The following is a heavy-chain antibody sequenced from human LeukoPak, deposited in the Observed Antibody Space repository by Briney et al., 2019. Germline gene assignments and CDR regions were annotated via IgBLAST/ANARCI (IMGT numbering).Heavy chain of an antibody. CDR3: AKGGIYDSSGDFDY. CDR1: GFTFSSYA. CDR2: ISGSGGSK. V-gene: IGHV3-23*01. Sequence: GGALRLSCAAPGFTFSSYAMSWVRQAPGKGLEWVSAISGSGGSKYYADSVKGRFTISRDNSKNTLYLQMNSLRAEDTAVYYCAKGGIYDSSGDFDYWGQGTLVTVSS. D-gene: IGHD3-22*01. J-gene: IGHJ4*02.